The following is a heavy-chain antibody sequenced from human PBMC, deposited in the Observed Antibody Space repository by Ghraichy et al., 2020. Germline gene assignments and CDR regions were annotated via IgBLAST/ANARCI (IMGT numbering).Heavy chain of an antibody. Sequence: SETLSLTCVVSGGSITSGDWWNWVRQSPGKGLEWIGEISHSGTTNYSPSFKSRVTMSVDTSNNQFSLNLESVTAADTAVYYCARGWWGCRETSCYIEYWGQGTLVTVSS. CDR1: GGSITSGDW. V-gene: IGHV4-4*02. J-gene: IGHJ4*02. D-gene: IGHD2-2*01. CDR2: ISHSGTT. CDR3: ARGWWGCRETSCYIEY.